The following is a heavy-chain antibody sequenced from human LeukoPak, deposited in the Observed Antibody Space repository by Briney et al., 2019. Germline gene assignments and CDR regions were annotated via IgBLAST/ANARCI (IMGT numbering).Heavy chain of an antibody. CDR3: AREPGGARWFDP. J-gene: IGHJ5*02. CDR2: IYTSGST. Sequence: SETLSLTCSVSGGSLSGYYWSWIRQPAGKGLEWIGRIYTSGSTNYNPSLKSRVTMSVDTSKNQFSLKLSSVTAADTAVYYCAREPGGARWFDPWGQGTLVTVSS. D-gene: IGHD1-26*01. V-gene: IGHV4-4*07. CDR1: GGSLSGYY.